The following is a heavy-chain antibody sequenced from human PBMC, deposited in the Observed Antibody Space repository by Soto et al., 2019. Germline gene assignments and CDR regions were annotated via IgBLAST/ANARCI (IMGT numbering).Heavy chain of an antibody. CDR1: GFTFSRHG. CDR2: ILNDASGH. D-gene: IGHD4-17*01. V-gene: IGHV3-33*01. CDR3: ARDDDYPDNGFDY. Sequence: QVQLVESGGGVVQPGTSLRLSCAASGFTFSRHGRHWVRQTPGKGLEWLAVILNDASGHWYADSVKGRFTISRDNFENTLYLQMNGLRLEDTAMYYCARDDDYPDNGFDYWGQGTLVTVSS. J-gene: IGHJ4*02.